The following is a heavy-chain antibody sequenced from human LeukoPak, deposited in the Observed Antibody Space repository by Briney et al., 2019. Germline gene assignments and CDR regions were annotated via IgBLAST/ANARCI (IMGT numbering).Heavy chain of an antibody. CDR3: VKAQGYRGSGTCYFDY. D-gene: IGHD2-15*01. V-gene: IGHV3-64D*08. CDR1: GFTFSSYV. CDR2: INNNGGTT. J-gene: IGHJ4*02. Sequence: QPGGSLRLSCSASGFTFSSYVMYWVRQAPGKALEYVSAINNNGGTTSYADSVKGRFTISRDNSKNTLSLQMSSLRVEDTAVYYCVKAQGYRGSGTCYFDYWGRGTLVTVSS.